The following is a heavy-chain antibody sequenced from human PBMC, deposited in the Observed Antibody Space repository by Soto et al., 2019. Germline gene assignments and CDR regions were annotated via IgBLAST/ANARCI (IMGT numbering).Heavy chain of an antibody. CDR3: ARDAPPDDY. CDR2: ISSSSSTI. V-gene: IGHV3-48*01. J-gene: IGHJ4*02. CDR1: GFTFSSYS. Sequence: VQLVESGGGLVQPGGSLRLSCAASGFTFSSYSMNWVRQAPGKGLEWVSYISSSSSTIYYADSVKGRFTISRDNAKNSLYLQMNSLRAEDTAVYYFARDAPPDDYWGQGTLVTVSS.